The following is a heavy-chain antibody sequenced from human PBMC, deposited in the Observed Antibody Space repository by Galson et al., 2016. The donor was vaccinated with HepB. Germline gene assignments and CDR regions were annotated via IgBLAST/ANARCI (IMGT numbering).Heavy chain of an antibody. CDR2: IYYSGSA. CDR1: GASVNIGSYY. Sequence: SETLSLTCTVSGASVNIGSYYWSRVRQSPGKGLEWIAYIYYSGSAHYNPSLKSRVTTSIATSRNQFSLKLNSVTAADTAVYYCARDSPGGYTGYSSYFYGVDVWGQGTTVTVSS. J-gene: IGHJ6*02. CDR3: ARDSPGGYTGYSSYFYGVDV. V-gene: IGHV4-61*01. D-gene: IGHD1-1*01.